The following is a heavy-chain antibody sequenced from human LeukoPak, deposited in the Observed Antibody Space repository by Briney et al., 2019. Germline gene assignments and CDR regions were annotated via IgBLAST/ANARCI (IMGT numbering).Heavy chain of an antibody. Sequence: GGSLRLSCAASGSTFSYYSMNWVRQAPGKGLEWVSSISSSRSYIYYADSVKGRFTISRDNAKNSLYLQMNSLRAEDTAVYYCATGPGIAAAGPLWGQGTLVTVSS. V-gene: IGHV3-21*01. CDR3: ATGPGIAAAGPL. D-gene: IGHD6-13*01. CDR1: GSTFSYYS. CDR2: ISSSRSYI. J-gene: IGHJ4*02.